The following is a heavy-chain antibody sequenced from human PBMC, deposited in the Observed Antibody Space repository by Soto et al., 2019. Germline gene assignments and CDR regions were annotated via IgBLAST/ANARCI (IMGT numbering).Heavy chain of an antibody. D-gene: IGHD3-9*01. Sequence: ASVKVSCTASGYTFTSYCINWVRQAPGQGLEWMGWISAYNGNTHYAQKLQGRVTMTTDTSTSTAYRELRSLRSDDTAVYYCARVDLTNWFDPWCQGTLVTVSS. CDR2: ISAYNGNT. CDR1: GYTFTSYC. V-gene: IGHV1-18*01. J-gene: IGHJ5*02. CDR3: ARVDLTNWFDP.